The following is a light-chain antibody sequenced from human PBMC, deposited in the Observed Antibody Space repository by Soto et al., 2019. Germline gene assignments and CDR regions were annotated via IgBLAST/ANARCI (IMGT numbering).Light chain of an antibody. CDR3: QRYNSSPWT. V-gene: IGKV1-5*01. CDR1: QSISSW. CDR2: DAS. Sequence: DIQMTQSPSILSASVGDRVTITCRASQSISSWLAWYQQKPGKAPKLLIYDASSLESGVPSRFSGSGSGTEFTLTVSSLQPDDFATCYCQRYNSSPWTFGQGTKVEIK. J-gene: IGKJ1*01.